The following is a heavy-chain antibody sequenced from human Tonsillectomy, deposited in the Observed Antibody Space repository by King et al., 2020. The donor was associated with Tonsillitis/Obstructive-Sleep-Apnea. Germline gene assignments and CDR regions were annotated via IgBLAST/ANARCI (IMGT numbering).Heavy chain of an antibody. D-gene: IGHD2/OR15-2a*01. CDR1: GGTLSSYA. Sequence: QLVQSGAEVKMPGSSVKVSCKASGGTLSSYAIGWVRQVPGQGLEWVGRIIPILALANYAQKFQDRVVITADKSSGTAYMELSSLRSEDTAVYYCARVTGNTAGSWCGPGGQGTLVTVSS. CDR3: ARVTGNTAGSWCGP. V-gene: IGHV1-69*04. CDR2: IIPILALA. J-gene: IGHJ5*02.